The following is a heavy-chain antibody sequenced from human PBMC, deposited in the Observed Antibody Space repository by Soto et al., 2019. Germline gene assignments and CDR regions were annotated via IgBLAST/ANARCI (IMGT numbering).Heavy chain of an antibody. V-gene: IGHV3-30*03. CDR1: GFTFSSYG. J-gene: IGHJ6*02. CDR3: AIDHYASRNYYYYGIDV. D-gene: IGHD6-6*01. Sequence: QVQLVESGGGVVQPGRCLRLSCAASGFTFSSYGMHWVRQAPGKGLEWVAIISYDGSHKYYADFVKGRVTISRENSKDTRYLQMNSLRAEATAVYYCAIDHYASRNYYYYGIDVWGQGPTVTVSS. CDR2: ISYDGSHK.